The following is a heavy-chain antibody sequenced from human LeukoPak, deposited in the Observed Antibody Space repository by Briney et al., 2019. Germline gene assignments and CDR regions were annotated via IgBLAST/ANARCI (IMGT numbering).Heavy chain of an antibody. Sequence: GGSLRLSCAASGFTFSSYAMSWVRQAPGKGLEWVSAISGSGGSTYYADSVKGRFTISRDNSKNTLYLQMNSLRAEDTAVYYCAKEMVRGVIVIARDYYYYYMDVWGKGTTVTVSS. CDR1: GFTFSSYA. V-gene: IGHV3-23*01. J-gene: IGHJ6*03. CDR3: AKEMVRGVIVIARDYYYYYMDV. CDR2: ISGSGGST. D-gene: IGHD3-10*01.